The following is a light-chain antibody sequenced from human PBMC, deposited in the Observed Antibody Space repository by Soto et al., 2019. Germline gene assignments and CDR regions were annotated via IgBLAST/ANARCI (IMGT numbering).Light chain of an antibody. J-gene: IGLJ1*01. V-gene: IGLV1-40*01. CDR1: SSNIGAGYD. Sequence: QAVVTQSPSVSGAPGQRVTISCTGSSSNIGAGYDVHWYQQLPGAAPKLLIYGNSNRPSGVPDRFSGSRSGTSASLAITGLQPEDEADYYCQSYDTPVYVFGGGTKLTVL. CDR3: QSYDTPVYV. CDR2: GNS.